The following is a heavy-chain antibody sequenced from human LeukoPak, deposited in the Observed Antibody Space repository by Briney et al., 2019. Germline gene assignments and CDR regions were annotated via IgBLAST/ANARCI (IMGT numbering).Heavy chain of an antibody. CDR2: MNPNSGNT. J-gene: IGHJ6*02. D-gene: IGHD3-9*01. CDR3: ARCYDILTGYYTYGMDV. Sequence: GASVKVSCKASGYTFTRYDINWVRQATGQGLEWMGWMNPNSGNTGYAQKFQGRVTMTRNTSISTAYMELSSLRSEDTAVYYCARCYDILTGYYTYGMDVWGQGTTVTVSS. CDR1: GYTFTRYD. V-gene: IGHV1-8*01.